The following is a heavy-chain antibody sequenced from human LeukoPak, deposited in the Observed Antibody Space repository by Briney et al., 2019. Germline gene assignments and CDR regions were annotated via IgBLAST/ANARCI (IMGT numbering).Heavy chain of an antibody. D-gene: IGHD6-6*01. CDR2: MHYSGTT. Sequence: SETLSLTCTVSGGSISSYYWNWLRQPPGKGLEWIGYMHYSGTTNYNPSLKSRVTISVDTSKIQFSLKLSSVTAADTAVYYCSRRLYGSSNDALDIWGQGTMVTVSS. V-gene: IGHV4-59*01. CDR1: GGSISSYY. CDR3: SRRLYGSSNDALDI. J-gene: IGHJ3*02.